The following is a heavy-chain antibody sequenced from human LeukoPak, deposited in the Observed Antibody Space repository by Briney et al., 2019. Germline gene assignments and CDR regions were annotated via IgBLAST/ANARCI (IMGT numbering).Heavy chain of an antibody. CDR2: IGWDSGRI. J-gene: IGHJ4*02. V-gene: IGHV3-9*01. Sequence: GGSLRLSCAVSGFTVSTKYMTWVRQAPGKGLEWVSGIGWDSGRIGYADSVKGRFTTSRDNAKNSLYLQMNSLRVEDTALYYCIKDILPGGLDHWGQGTLVIVSS. CDR3: IKDILPGGLDH. D-gene: IGHD2-15*01. CDR1: GFTVSTKY.